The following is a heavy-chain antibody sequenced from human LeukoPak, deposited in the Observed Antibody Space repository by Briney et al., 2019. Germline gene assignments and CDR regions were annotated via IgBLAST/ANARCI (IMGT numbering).Heavy chain of an antibody. CDR3: ARQPRGGYVDY. V-gene: IGHV5-51*01. D-gene: IGHD2-15*01. CDR1: RSRFTSYW. Sequence: GESLKISSKGSRSRFTSYWIGWVRQMPGKGKEWMGIIYPGDSDTRASPSFQGQVTISADRSISTAYLQSSNLKASDTAMYYCARQPRGGYVDYWGQGTLVTVSS. J-gene: IGHJ4*02. CDR2: IYPGDSDT.